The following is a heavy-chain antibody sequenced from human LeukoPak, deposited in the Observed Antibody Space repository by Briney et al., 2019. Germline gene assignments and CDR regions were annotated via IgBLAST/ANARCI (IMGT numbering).Heavy chain of an antibody. CDR3: ARVVKNYYGSVVDAFDI. CDR1: GGSISSYY. Sequence: SETLSLTCTVSGGSISSYYWIWIRQPPGKGLEWIGYIYYSGSTNYNPSLKSRVTISVDTSKNQFSLKLSSVTAADTAVYYCARVVKNYYGSVVDAFDIWGQGTMVTVSS. D-gene: IGHD3-10*01. V-gene: IGHV4-59*01. J-gene: IGHJ3*02. CDR2: IYYSGST.